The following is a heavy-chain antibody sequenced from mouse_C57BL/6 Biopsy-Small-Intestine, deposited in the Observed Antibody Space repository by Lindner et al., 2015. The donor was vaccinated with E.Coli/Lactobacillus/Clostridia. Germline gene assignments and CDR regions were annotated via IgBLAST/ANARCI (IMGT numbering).Heavy chain of an antibody. CDR1: GYTFINYW. Sequence: VQLQESGAELVKPGASVKMSCKASGYTFINYWITWVKQRPGQGLEWIGDIYLGSGSTNYNEKFKNKATLTVDTSSSTVYMQFSSLTSEDSAVYYCAYYDYDEGFAYWGQGTLVTVSA. V-gene: IGHV1-55*01. J-gene: IGHJ3*01. D-gene: IGHD2-4*01. CDR2: IYLGSGST. CDR3: AYYDYDEGFAY.